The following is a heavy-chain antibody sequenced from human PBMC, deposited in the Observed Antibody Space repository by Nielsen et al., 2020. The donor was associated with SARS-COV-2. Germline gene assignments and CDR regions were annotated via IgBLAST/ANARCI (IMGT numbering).Heavy chain of an antibody. D-gene: IGHD4-17*01. V-gene: IGHV4-59*01. Sequence: GSLRLSCTVSGGSMSRFYWSWIRQSPGKGLEWIGYINDSGSTKYSPSLKSRVTISVDTSQNQFSLKLTSVTPSDTAVYYCARGYFGDYLDAFDIWGQGTMITVSS. CDR1: GGSMSRFY. CDR3: ARGYFGDYLDAFDI. CDR2: INDSGST. J-gene: IGHJ3*02.